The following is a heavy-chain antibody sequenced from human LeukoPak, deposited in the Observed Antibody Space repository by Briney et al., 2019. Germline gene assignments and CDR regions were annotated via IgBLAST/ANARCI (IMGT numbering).Heavy chain of an antibody. V-gene: IGHV1-2*02. CDR3: ARDPLIDAFGL. Sequence: GASVKVSCKSSGYTFTDHYVHWVRLAPGQGLEWIGWINPRSGDTKYAQKFQGRVSMTRDTSVTTAHMDIRRLKSDDTAIYYCARDPLIDAFGLWGQGTMVTVSS. CDR1: GYTFTDHY. J-gene: IGHJ3*01. CDR2: INPRSGDT.